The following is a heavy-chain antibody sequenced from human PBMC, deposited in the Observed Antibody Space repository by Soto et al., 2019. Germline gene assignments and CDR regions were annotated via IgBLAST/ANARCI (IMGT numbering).Heavy chain of an antibody. Sequence: QVQLQESGPGLVKPSETLSLTCTIISGGSISGYYWNWIRQPPGKGLEWIGYISYSGNTNYNPSLKSRVTISLDTSNNHFSLKLNAMTAADTAVYYCARELPQSGTTSGFDYWGQGTLVSVSS. J-gene: IGHJ4*02. CDR3: ARELPQSGTTSGFDY. CDR1: GGSISGYY. V-gene: IGHV4-59*01. D-gene: IGHD1-1*01. CDR2: ISYSGNT.